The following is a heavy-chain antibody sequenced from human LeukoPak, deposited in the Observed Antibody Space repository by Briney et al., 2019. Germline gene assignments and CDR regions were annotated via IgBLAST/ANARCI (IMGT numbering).Heavy chain of an antibody. D-gene: IGHD6-19*01. J-gene: IGHJ4*02. CDR2: MYTSGST. V-gene: IGHV4-4*07. CDR1: SGSISNYY. Sequence: SETLCLTCTVSSGSISNYYWSWIRQPAGKGLEWIGRMYTSGSTNYNPSLKSRVTISVDKSKNQVSLKLNSVTAADTAVYYCARGSGYSSFDYWGQGTLVTVSS. CDR3: ARGSGYSSFDY.